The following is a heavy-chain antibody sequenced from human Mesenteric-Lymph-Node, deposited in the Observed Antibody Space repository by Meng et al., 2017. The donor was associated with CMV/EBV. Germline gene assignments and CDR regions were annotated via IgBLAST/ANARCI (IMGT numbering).Heavy chain of an antibody. CDR3: AVYRPLTGYYRFDN. V-gene: IGHV3-30*02. J-gene: IGHJ4*02. D-gene: IGHD3-9*01. Sequence: GGSLRLSCAASGITFSSYGMHWVRQAPGKGLEWVAFIRYDGTNKYYADSVKGRFTISRDNSKNTLYLQMNSLRAEDTAVYHCAVYRPLTGYYRFDNWGQGTLVTVSS. CDR2: IRYDGTNK. CDR1: GITFSSYG.